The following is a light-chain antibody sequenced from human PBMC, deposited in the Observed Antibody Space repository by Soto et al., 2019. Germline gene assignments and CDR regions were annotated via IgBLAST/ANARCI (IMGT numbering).Light chain of an antibody. J-gene: IGKJ3*01. CDR3: QQYDASPLN. CDR1: QSLLYSSNNRNY. CDR2: WAS. V-gene: IGKV4-1*01. Sequence: DIVMTQSPDSLVVSTGGRAPLNCKSSQSLLYSSNNRNYLVWYQQKPGQPPKLLISWASTRESGVPDRFNGSGSGTDFALTISRLEPEDFAVYFCQQYDASPLNCGPGTQGDIK.